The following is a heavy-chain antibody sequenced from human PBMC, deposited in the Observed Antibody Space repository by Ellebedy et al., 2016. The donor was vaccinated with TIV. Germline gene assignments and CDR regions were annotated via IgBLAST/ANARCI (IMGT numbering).Heavy chain of an antibody. D-gene: IGHD4-23*01. CDR1: GLTFSSHA. CDR2: ISGSGANT. Sequence: PGGSLRLSCAASGLTFSSHAMRWVRQAPGKGLEWVSSISGSGANTYYTDSVKGRFTISRDNSKNTLSLQMNSLRAEDTAVYYCARDPVGVGPAFDIWGQGTIVTVSS. J-gene: IGHJ3*02. CDR3: ARDPVGVGPAFDI. V-gene: IGHV3-23*01.